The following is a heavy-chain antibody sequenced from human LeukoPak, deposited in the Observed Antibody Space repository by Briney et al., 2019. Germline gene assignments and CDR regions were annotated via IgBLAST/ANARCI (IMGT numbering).Heavy chain of an antibody. CDR1: GFTFSSYG. CDR3: AKDGARTTGRIYYYYYMDV. D-gene: IGHD1-1*01. V-gene: IGHV3-30*02. J-gene: IGHJ6*03. Sequence: GGSLRLSCAASGFTFSSYGMHWVRQAPGKGLEWVAFIRYDGSNKYYADSVKGRFTISRDNSKNTLYLQMNSLRAEDTAVYYCAKDGARTTGRIYYYYYMDVWGKGTTVTVSS. CDR2: IRYDGSNK.